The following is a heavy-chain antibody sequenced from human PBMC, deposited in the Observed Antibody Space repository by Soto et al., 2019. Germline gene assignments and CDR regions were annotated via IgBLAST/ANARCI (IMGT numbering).Heavy chain of an antibody. CDR3: ARTSAAGKYYYGMDV. D-gene: IGHD6-13*01. Sequence: PGESLKISCKVSGYSFTSYLIGWVRQMPGKGLEWMGIIYPGDSDTRYSPSFQGQVTISADKSVSTAYLQWSSLKASDTAMYYCARTSAAGKYYYGMDVWGQGTTVTVSS. J-gene: IGHJ6*02. CDR2: IYPGDSDT. V-gene: IGHV5-51*01. CDR1: GYSFTSYL.